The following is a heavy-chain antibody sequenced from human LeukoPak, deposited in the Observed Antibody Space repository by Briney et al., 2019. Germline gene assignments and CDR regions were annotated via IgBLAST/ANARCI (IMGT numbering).Heavy chain of an antibody. J-gene: IGHJ5*02. CDR1: GDSISSYY. Sequence: SETLSLTCTVSGDSISSYYCSWIRQPPGKGLEWIGYIYYSGSTSYNPSLKSRVTISLDTSNNQFSLKLNSVTAADTAVYYCARIYSSSWFLNWFDPWGQGTLVTVSS. V-gene: IGHV4-59*08. CDR3: ARIYSSSWFLNWFDP. CDR2: IYYSGST. D-gene: IGHD6-13*01.